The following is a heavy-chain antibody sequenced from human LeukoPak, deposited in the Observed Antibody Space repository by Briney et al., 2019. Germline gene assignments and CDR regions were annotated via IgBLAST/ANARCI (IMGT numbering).Heavy chain of an antibody. J-gene: IGHJ4*02. CDR3: ARDRYRLLFSLIGY. CDR2: ISSYNGNT. D-gene: IGHD2-2*01. Sequence: ASVKVSCKASGYTFTSYGISWVRQAPGQGLEWMGWISSYNGNTNYAQKLQGRVTMTTDTSTTTAYMELRSLSSDDTSVYYCARDRYRLLFSLIGYWGEGTLVTVSS. V-gene: IGHV1-18*01. CDR1: GYTFTSYG.